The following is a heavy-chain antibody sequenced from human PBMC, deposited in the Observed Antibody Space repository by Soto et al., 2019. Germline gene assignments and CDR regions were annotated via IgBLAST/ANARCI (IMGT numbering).Heavy chain of an antibody. CDR2: IYYSGST. CDR3: ARRRYCSGGSCYLSVGAFDI. Sequence: QLQLQESGPGLVKPSETLSLTCTVSGGSISSSSYYWGWIRQPPGKGLEWIGSIYYSGSTYYNTSLKSRVTISVDTSKNQFSLKLSSVTAADTAVYYCARRRYCSGGSCYLSVGAFDIWGQGTMVTVSS. J-gene: IGHJ3*02. V-gene: IGHV4-39*01. CDR1: GGSISSSSYY. D-gene: IGHD2-15*01.